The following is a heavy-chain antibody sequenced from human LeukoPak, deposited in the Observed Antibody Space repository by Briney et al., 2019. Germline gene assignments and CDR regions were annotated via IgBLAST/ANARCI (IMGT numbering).Heavy chain of an antibody. J-gene: IGHJ5*02. V-gene: IGHV1-2*06. CDR3: ARDRSDNWFDP. D-gene: IGHD2-15*01. Sequence: ASVKASCKASGYTFTGYYMHWVRQAPGQGLEWMGRINPNSGGTNYAQKFQGRVTMTRDTSISTAYMELSRLRSDDTAVYYCARDRSDNWFDPWGQGTLVTVSS. CDR1: GYTFTGYY. CDR2: INPNSGGT.